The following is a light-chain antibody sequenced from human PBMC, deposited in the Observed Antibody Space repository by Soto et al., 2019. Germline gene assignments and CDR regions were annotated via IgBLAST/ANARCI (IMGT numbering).Light chain of an antibody. CDR2: EVT. V-gene: IGLV2-14*01. CDR1: SSDVGIYKY. Sequence: SALTQPASVSGSPGQSITISCTGTSSDVGIYKYVSWYQQHPGKAPNLMIYEVTNRPSGVSNRLSGSKSGNTASLTISGLQAEDEADYYCSSYTSSSTVVFGGGTKVTVL. J-gene: IGLJ2*01. CDR3: SSYTSSSTVV.